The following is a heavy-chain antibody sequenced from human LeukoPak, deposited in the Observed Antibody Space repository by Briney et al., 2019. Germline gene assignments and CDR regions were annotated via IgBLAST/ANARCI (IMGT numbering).Heavy chain of an antibody. CDR1: GYTFTSYG. D-gene: IGHD3-9*01. CDR3: ARARTADHDILTGFNWFDP. J-gene: IGHJ5*02. V-gene: IGHV1-18*01. CDR2: ISAYNGNT. Sequence: ASVKVSCKASGYTFTSYGISWVRQAPGQGLEWMGWISAYNGNTNYAQKLQGRVTMTTDTSTSTAYMELRSLRSDDTAVYYCARARTADHDILTGFNWFDPWGQGTLVTVSS.